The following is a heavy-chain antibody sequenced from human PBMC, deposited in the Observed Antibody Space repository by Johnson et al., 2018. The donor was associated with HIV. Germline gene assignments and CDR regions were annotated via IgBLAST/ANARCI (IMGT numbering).Heavy chain of an antibody. CDR2: IKQDGSEK. J-gene: IGHJ3*02. V-gene: IGHV3-7*01. Sequence: VQLVESGGGLVQPGGSLRLSCAASGFTFSSYWMSWVRQAPGKGLEWVANIKQDGSEKYYVDSVKGRFTISRDNAKNSLYLQMSSLRAEDMAVYYCAREGVAVRYIDDAFDIWGQGTMVTVSS. CDR3: AREGVAVRYIDDAFDI. D-gene: IGHD3-9*01. CDR1: GFTFSSYW.